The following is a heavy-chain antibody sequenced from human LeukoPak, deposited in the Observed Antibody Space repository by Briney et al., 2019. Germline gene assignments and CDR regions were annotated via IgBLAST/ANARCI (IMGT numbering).Heavy chain of an antibody. Sequence: SETLSLTCTVSGGSISSGSYYWSWIRQPAGKGLEWIGRIYTSGSTNYNPSLKSRVTISVDTSKNQFSLKLSSVTPADKAVDYCSRDEEYYYDSSVWGQGTLVTVSS. CDR1: GGSISSGSYY. CDR3: SRDEEYYYDSSV. CDR2: IYTSGST. J-gene: IGHJ4*02. D-gene: IGHD3-22*01. V-gene: IGHV4-61*02.